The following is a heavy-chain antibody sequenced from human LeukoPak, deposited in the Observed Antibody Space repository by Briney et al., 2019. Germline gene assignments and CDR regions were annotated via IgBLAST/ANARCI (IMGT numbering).Heavy chain of an antibody. V-gene: IGHV4-39*01. J-gene: IGHJ3*01. Sequence: SDTLSLTCAVSGGSISSISYYWAWIRRPPAEGVEWIWTIYYSGSPYHNPSLTSRVTLSVDTSRNQFSLRLSSVDAADTAVYYCAKAGVRYFDSSGLYAFDFWGQGTTVTVSS. D-gene: IGHD3-22*01. CDR3: AKAGVRYFDSSGLYAFDF. CDR2: IYYSGSP. CDR1: GGSISSISYY.